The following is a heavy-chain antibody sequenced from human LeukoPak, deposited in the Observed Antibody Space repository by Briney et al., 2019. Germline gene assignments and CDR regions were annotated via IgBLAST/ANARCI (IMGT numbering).Heavy chain of an antibody. V-gene: IGHV5-51*01. J-gene: IGHJ4*02. Sequence: GESLQISCKGSGHGFTSYWIGWARPMPGKGREWMGIISPGESDTRYSTSFLGQVSIAADKSISTAYLQRSILKASDTAMYYCAAAAGPRLARFDYWGQGTLVTVSS. CDR2: ISPGESDT. D-gene: IGHD6-13*01. CDR1: GHGFTSYW. CDR3: AAAAGPRLARFDY.